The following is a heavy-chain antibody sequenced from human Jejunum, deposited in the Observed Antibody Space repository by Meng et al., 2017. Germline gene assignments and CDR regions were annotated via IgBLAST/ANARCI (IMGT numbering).Heavy chain of an antibody. CDR1: GFTFSGTA. D-gene: IGHD3-10*01. CDR2: IHTKARDYAT. CDR3: VRDGSHSGSGSYYNIEDVGH. J-gene: IGHJ4*02. V-gene: IGHV3-73*01. Sequence: GGSLRLSCAASGFTFSGTAMHWVRQASGRGLEWVGRIHTKARDYATAYSATVKGRFIISRDDSENRSYLQMNSLGVEDTAVYYCVRDGSHSGSGSYYNIEDVGHWGQGTLVTVSS.